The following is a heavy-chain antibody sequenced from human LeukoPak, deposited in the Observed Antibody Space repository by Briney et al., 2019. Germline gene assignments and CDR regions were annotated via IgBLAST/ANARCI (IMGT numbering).Heavy chain of an antibody. V-gene: IGHV3-21*04. J-gene: IGHJ2*01. Sequence: GGSLRLSCAASGFTFSSYSMNWVRQAPGKGLEWVSSISSSSSYIYYADSVKGRFTISRDNAKNSLYLQMNSLRAEDTAVYYCAKDRGSYYVNWYFDLWGRGTLVTVSS. CDR1: GFTFSSYS. CDR2: ISSSSSYI. D-gene: IGHD1-26*01. CDR3: AKDRGSYYVNWYFDL.